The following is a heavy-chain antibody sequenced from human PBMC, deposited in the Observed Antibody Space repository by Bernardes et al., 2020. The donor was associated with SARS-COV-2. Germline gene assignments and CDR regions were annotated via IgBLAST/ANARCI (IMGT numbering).Heavy chain of an antibody. V-gene: IGHV1-18*01. Sequence: ASVKVSCKASGYIFTSYGISWVRQAPGQGLEWMGWISAYNGNTNYAQKLQGRVTMTTDTSTSTAYMELRSLRSDDTAVYYCARAWYYDSSGYYFPDYWGQGTLVTVSS. J-gene: IGHJ4*02. CDR2: ISAYNGNT. CDR1: GYIFTSYG. CDR3: ARAWYYDSSGYYFPDY. D-gene: IGHD3-22*01.